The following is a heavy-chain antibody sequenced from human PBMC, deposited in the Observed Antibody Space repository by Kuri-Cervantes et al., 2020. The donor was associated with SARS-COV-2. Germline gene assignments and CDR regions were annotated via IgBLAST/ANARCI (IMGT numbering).Heavy chain of an antibody. D-gene: IGHD3-10*01. CDR1: GGSISSSSYY. J-gene: IGHJ4*02. Sequence: GSLRLSCTVSGGSISSSSYYWGWIRQPPGKGLEWIGSIYHSGSTYYNPSLKSRVTISVDTSKNQFSQKLSSVTAADTAVYYCARGPDVLLWFGELLYFDYWGQGTLVTVSS. V-gene: IGHV4-39*07. CDR3: ARGPDVLLWFGELLYFDY. CDR2: IYHSGST.